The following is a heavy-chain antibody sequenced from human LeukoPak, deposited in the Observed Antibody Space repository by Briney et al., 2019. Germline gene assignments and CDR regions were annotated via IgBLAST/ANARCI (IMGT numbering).Heavy chain of an antibody. D-gene: IGHD6-6*01. CDR3: ARDSSSSFDY. CDR2: ISYDGSTK. J-gene: IGHJ4*02. Sequence: GGSLRLSCAASGFTFSNYVMHWVRQAPGKGLEWVAIISYDGSTKYYADSVKGRFTTSRDNSKNTLYLQMNSLRAEDTAVYYCARDSSSSFDYWGQGTLVTVSS. V-gene: IGHV3-30*04. CDR1: GFTFSNYV.